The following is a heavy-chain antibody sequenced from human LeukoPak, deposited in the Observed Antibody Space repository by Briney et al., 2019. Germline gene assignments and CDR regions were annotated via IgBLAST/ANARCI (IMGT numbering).Heavy chain of an antibody. D-gene: IGHD5-18*01. CDR2: INSDGSST. V-gene: IGHV3-74*01. Sequence: GRSLRLSCAASGFTFSSYWMHWVRQAPGKGLVWVSHINSDGSSTSYADSVKGRFTISRDNAKNTLNLQMNSLRAEDTAVYYCATSSDTAMVFDYWGQGTLVTVSS. J-gene: IGHJ4*02. CDR3: ATSSDTAMVFDY. CDR1: GFTFSSYW.